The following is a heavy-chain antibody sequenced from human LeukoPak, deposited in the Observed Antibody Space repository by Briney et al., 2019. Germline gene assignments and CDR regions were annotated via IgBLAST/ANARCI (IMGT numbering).Heavy chain of an antibody. D-gene: IGHD6-19*01. V-gene: IGHV5-51*01. J-gene: IGHJ4*02. CDR2: IHPGSSET. CDR3: ARHLYPESSGWYYFDY. CDR1: GYSFTSNW. Sequence: KGGESLKISCKGSGYSFTSNWIGWVRQMSGKGLEWVGIIHPGSSETRYSPSFQGQVTISVDKSISSAFLQRSSLKASDSAMYYCARHLYPESSGWYYFDYWGQGTLVTVSS.